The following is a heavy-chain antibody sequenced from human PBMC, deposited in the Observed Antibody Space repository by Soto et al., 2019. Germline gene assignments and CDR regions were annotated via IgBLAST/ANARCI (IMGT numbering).Heavy chain of an antibody. CDR1: GYSFTSYW. V-gene: IGHV5-51*01. CDR2: IYPGDSDT. D-gene: IGHD6-13*01. Sequence: GESLKISCNGSGYSFTSYWIGWVRQMPGKGLEWMGIIYPGDSDTRYSPSFQGQVTISADESTSTAYMELSSLTSEDAAVYYCARAAIHGSSWYFWFDPWGQGTLVTVSS. J-gene: IGHJ5*02. CDR3: ARAAIHGSSWYFWFDP.